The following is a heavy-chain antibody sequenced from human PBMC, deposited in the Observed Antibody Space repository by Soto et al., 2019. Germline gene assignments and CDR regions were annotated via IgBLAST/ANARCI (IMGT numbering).Heavy chain of an antibody. Sequence: QLTESWGGFVQPGGSLTLSCVASGFTFKPYDMYWVRQVPGQGLEWVSGIGTLRDTYYSAAVAGRCIVSRENGRNSLYLQMNSMRVGDSGIYFCARGRSNDFSSSPPPRFDPWGRGTLVTVSS. V-gene: IGHV3-13*01. D-gene: IGHD2-21*02. CDR3: ARGRSNDFSSSPPPRFDP. CDR1: GFTFKPYD. J-gene: IGHJ5*02. CDR2: IGTLRDT.